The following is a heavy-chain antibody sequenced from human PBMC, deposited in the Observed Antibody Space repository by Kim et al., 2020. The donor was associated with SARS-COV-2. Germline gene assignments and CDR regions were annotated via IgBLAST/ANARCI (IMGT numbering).Heavy chain of an antibody. V-gene: IGHV4-59*01. CDR3: ARDRIGYCSSIIYSPYFDY. CDR1: GGSISGYF. CDR2: INYSGST. Sequence: SETLSLTCTVSGGSISGYFWSWIRQPPGKGLEWIGYINYSGSTHYNPSLKSRVTISVDTSKNQFSLKLSSVTAADTAVYYCARDRIGYCSSIIYSPYFDYWGQGTLVTVSS. J-gene: IGHJ4*02. D-gene: IGHD2-2*01.